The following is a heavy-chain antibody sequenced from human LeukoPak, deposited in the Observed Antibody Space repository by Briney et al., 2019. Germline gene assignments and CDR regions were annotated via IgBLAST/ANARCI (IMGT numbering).Heavy chain of an antibody. Sequence: GGSLRLSCAGSGFTFSSSAMSWVRQAPGKGLEWVSSMSGRGSGGSTYYADSVKGRFTISRDNAKNSLCLQMNSLRAEDTAVYYCARGGNYDSSGYPYWGQGTLVTVSS. CDR3: ARGGNYDSSGYPY. CDR2: MSGRGSGGST. V-gene: IGHV3-23*01. D-gene: IGHD3-22*01. J-gene: IGHJ4*02. CDR1: GFTFSSSA.